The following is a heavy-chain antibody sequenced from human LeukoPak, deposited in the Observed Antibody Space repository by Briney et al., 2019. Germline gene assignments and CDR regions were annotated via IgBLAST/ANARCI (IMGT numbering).Heavy chain of an antibody. Sequence: ASVKVSCKASGYTFTGYYMHWVRQAPGQGLEWMGWINPNSGGTNYAQKFQGRVTMTRDTSISTAYMELSRLRSDDTAVYYCAREKKSRDGYNYKAYYFDYWGQRTLVTVSS. D-gene: IGHD5-24*01. CDR2: INPNSGGT. J-gene: IGHJ4*02. V-gene: IGHV1-2*02. CDR1: GYTFTGYY. CDR3: AREKKSRDGYNYKAYYFDY.